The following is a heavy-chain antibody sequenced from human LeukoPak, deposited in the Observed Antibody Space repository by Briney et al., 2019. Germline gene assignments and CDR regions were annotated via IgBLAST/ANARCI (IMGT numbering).Heavy chain of an antibody. V-gene: IGHV3-53*01. CDR3: ARCLGSGSFHFDY. J-gene: IGHJ4*02. CDR2: IYSGGST. CDR1: GFTVSSNY. D-gene: IGHD3-10*01. Sequence: GGSLRLSCAAAGFTVSSNYMSWVRQAPGKGLEGVSLIYSGGSTYYADSVKGRFTISRDNSKNTLYLQMNSMRAEDTAVYYCARCLGSGSFHFDYWGQGTLVTVSS.